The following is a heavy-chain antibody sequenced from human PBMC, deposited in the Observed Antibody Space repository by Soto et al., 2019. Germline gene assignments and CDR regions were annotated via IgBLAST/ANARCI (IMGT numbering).Heavy chain of an antibody. CDR2: VYPGDSDT. D-gene: IGHD2-21*02. V-gene: IGHV5-51*01. J-gene: IGHJ6*02. Sequence: GEALKISCKGSGYSFSTYWIGWVRQIPGKGLEWMGVVYPGDSDTRYSPSFQGLVSIPADKSISTAYLQWSSLKDSDTPMYFCARHGPGHGGNSVGMEVWGQGTTVTVSS. CDR1: GYSFSTYW. CDR3: ARHGPGHGGNSVGMEV.